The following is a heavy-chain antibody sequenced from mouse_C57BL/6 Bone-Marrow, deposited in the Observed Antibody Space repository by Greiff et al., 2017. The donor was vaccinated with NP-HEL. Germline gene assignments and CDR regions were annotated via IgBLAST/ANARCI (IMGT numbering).Heavy chain of an antibody. V-gene: IGHV1-19*01. D-gene: IGHD2-1*01. J-gene: IGHJ3*01. Sequence: EVKLVESGPVLVKPGASVKMSCKASGYTFTDYYMNWVKQSHGKSLEWIGVINPYNGGTSYNQKFKGKATLTVDKSSSTAYMKLNSLTSEDSAVYYCARERGPYGNWFAYWGQGTLVTVSA. CDR1: GYTFTDYY. CDR2: INPYNGGT. CDR3: ARERGPYGNWFAY.